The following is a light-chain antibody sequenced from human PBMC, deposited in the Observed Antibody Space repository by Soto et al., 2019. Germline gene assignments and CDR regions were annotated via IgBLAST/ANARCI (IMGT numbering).Light chain of an antibody. Sequence: QSALTQPASVSGSPGQSITISCTGTSSDVGGYNSVSWYQQHPGKAPKLMIYEVSNRPSGVSKRFSGSKSGKTASLTISGLYAEDEADYYCSSYTCSSSIGVVFAGGTQLTVL. CDR2: EVS. CDR1: SSDVGGYNS. CDR3: SSYTCSSSIGVV. V-gene: IGLV2-14*01. J-gene: IGLJ2*01.